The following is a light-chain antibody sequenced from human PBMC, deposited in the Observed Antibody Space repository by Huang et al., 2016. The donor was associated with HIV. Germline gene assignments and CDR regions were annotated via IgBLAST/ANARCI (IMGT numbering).Light chain of an antibody. Sequence: DIQMTQSPSFLSASIGDRITISCRASQDIDAYLAWYQHKPGKVPNLLIYAASTLQSGVPSRFSGSGSGTNFTLTIGSLQPEDVGSYYCQKYNDVPRTFGHGTKVEIK. CDR1: QDIDAY. J-gene: IGKJ1*01. CDR3: QKYNDVPRT. CDR2: AAS. V-gene: IGKV1-27*01.